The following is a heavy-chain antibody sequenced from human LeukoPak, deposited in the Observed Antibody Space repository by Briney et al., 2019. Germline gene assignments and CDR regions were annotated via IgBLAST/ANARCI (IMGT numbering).Heavy chain of an antibody. J-gene: IGHJ4*02. CDR1: GGSISSYY. D-gene: IGHD2-2*01. V-gene: IGHV4-34*01. CDR2: INHSGST. Sequence: PSETLSLTCTVSGGSISSYYWSWIRQPPGKGLEWIGEINHSGSTNYNPSLKSRVTISVDTSKNQFSLKLSSVTAADTAVYYCARGEGYCSSTSCHPTYYFDYWGQGTLVTVSS. CDR3: ARGEGYCSSTSCHPTYYFDY.